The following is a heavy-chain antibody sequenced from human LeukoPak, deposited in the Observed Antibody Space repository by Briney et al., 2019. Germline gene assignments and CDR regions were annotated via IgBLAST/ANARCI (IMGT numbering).Heavy chain of an antibody. CDR2: IIPIFGTA. D-gene: IGHD3-9*01. V-gene: IGHV1-69*13. J-gene: IGHJ4*02. CDR3: ARDGDTYYDILTGYPTFDY. CDR1: GYTFTSYY. Sequence: GASVKVSCKASGYTFTSYYMHWVRQAPGQGLEWMGGIIPIFGTANYAQKFQGRVTITADESTSTAYMELSSLRSEDTAVYYCARDGDTYYDILTGYPTFDYWGQGTLVTVSS.